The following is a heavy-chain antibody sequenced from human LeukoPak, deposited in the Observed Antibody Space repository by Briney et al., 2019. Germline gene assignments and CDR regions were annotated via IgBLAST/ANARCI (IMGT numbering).Heavy chain of an antibody. D-gene: IGHD2-2*01. CDR2: IYSGGST. Sequence: GGSLRLSCAASGFTVSSNYMSWVRQAPGKGLEWVSVIYSGGSTYYADSVKGRFTISRDNSKNTLYLQMNSLRAEDTAVYYCAKEHIVVVPAAGFDPWGQGTLVTVSS. CDR1: GFTVSSNY. J-gene: IGHJ5*02. CDR3: AKEHIVVVPAAGFDP. V-gene: IGHV3-53*01.